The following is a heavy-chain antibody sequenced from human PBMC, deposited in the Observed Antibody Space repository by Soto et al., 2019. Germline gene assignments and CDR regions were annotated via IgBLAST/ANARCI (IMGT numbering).Heavy chain of an antibody. D-gene: IGHD3-22*01. CDR3: ATDRVAFDM. CDR1: GYTFTGYY. V-gene: IGHV1-2*02. CDR2: IHLNSGGT. J-gene: IGHJ3*02. Sequence: ASVKVSCKASGYTFTGYYVHWVRQAPGHGLEWLGWIHLNSGGTNYAQSFQGRVTMTRDMSVSTVYMEMTGLSSDDTAVYYCATDRVAFDMWGQGTKVTVSS.